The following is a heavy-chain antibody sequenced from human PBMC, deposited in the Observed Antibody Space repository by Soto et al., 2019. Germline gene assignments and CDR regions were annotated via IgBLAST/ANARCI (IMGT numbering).Heavy chain of an antibody. J-gene: IGHJ6*02. CDR1: GGSISSADYY. D-gene: IGHD5-12*01. CDR2: IYYSGST. Sequence: PSLTCTVSGGSISSADYYWSWVRQPPGKGLEWIGYIYYSGSTFFNPSLKSRVTISKDTSTNQFSLRLNSVTAADTAVYYCARAIVVTIGGMDVWGQGTTVTVSS. V-gene: IGHV4-30-4*01. CDR3: ARAIVVTIGGMDV.